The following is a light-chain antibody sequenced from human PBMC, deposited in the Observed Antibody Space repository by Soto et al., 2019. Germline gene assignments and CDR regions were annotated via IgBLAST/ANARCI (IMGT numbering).Light chain of an antibody. Sequence: SYELTQPPSVSVAPGQTASITCGGTNIGRKSVHWYQQKPGQAPVEVVYDDRDRPSGIPERFSGSNSGNTAALTISRVEGGDEADYYCQLWDSNSDHVVFGGGTKLTVL. CDR1: NIGRKS. J-gene: IGLJ2*01. CDR2: DDR. CDR3: QLWDSNSDHVV. V-gene: IGLV3-21*02.